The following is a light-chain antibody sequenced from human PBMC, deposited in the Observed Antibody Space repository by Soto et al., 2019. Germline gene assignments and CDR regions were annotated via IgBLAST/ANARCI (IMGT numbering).Light chain of an antibody. CDR1: SSDVGGYNY. CDR2: EVS. J-gene: IGLJ3*02. Sequence: QSALTQPASVSGSLGQSITISCTGTSSDVGGYNYVSWYQQHPGKAPKLMIYEVSYRPSGVSDRFSGSRSGNTASLTISGLQAEDESDYYCSPYTSSTTWVFGGGTKVTVL. CDR3: SPYTSSTTWV. V-gene: IGLV2-14*01.